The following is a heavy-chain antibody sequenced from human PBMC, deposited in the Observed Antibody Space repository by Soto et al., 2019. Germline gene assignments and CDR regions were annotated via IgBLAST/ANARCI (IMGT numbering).Heavy chain of an antibody. Sequence: ASVKVSCKASGYLFTGKNISWIRQAPGQGLEWLGWMNPKSGDTGYAQKFQGRVAMTRNISITTAYMTLSSLTSEDAAVYYCARVRRGAAVCWRPYSFYLIIWVTGTTVPVSS. CDR3: ARVRRGAAVCWRPYSFYLII. V-gene: IGHV1-8*01. CDR2: MNPKSGDT. J-gene: IGHJ6*04. CDR1: GYLFTGKN. D-gene: IGHD3-10*01.